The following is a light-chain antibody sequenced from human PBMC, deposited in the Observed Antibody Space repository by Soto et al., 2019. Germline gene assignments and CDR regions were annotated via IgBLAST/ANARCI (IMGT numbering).Light chain of an antibody. CDR2: EVT. V-gene: IGLV2-23*02. CDR1: SSDVGSYNL. CDR3: CSYAGSGTLV. J-gene: IGLJ2*01. Sequence: QSALTQPASVSGSPGQSITFSCTGTSSDVGSYNLVSWYQQHPGKAPELVIYEVTRRPSGVSNRLSGSKSGNTASLTISGLQAEDEAYYFCCSYAGSGTLVFGGGTKLTVL.